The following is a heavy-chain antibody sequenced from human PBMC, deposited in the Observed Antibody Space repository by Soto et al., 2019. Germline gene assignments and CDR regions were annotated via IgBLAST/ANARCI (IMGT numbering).Heavy chain of an antibody. D-gene: IGHD6-6*01. J-gene: IGHJ6*03. CDR1: GYTFTSYD. V-gene: IGHV1-8*01. CDR3: ARGRGQLASNYYYYYMDV. CDR2: MNPNSGNT. Sequence: GASVKVSCKASGYTFTSYDINWVRQATGQGLEWMGWMNPNSGNTGYAQKFQGRVTMTRNTSISTAYMELSSLRSEDTAVYYCARGRGQLASNYYYYYMDVWGKGTTVTVSS.